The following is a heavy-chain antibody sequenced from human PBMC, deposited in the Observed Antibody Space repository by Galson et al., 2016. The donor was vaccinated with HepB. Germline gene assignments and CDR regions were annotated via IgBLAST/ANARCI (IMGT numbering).Heavy chain of an antibody. CDR1: GFIFSNYA. J-gene: IGHJ4*02. CDR3: ARSVEGSFDY. CDR2: ISVHYTI. V-gene: IGHV3-69-1*01. Sequence: SLRLSCAASGFIFSNYAMNWVRQAPGKGLEWVSYISVHYTIYYADSVRGRFTISRDNAKNSVYLQMNSLRAEDTAVYFCARSVEGSFDYWGQGALVTVSS.